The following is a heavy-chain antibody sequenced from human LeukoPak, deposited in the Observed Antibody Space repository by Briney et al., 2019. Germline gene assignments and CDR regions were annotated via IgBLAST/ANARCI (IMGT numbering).Heavy chain of an antibody. Sequence: SETLSLTCAVYGGSFSGYYWSWIRQPPGKGLEWIGEINHSGSTNYNPSLKSRVTISVDTSKNQFSLKLSSVTAADTAVYYCARGREKYYDSSGYYYAFGYWGQGTLVTVSS. CDR2: INHSGST. J-gene: IGHJ4*02. D-gene: IGHD3-22*01. CDR1: GGSFSGYY. CDR3: ARGREKYYDSSGYYYAFGY. V-gene: IGHV4-34*01.